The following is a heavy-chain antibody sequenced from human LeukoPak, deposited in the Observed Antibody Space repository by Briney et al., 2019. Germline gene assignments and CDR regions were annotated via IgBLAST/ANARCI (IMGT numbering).Heavy chain of an antibody. V-gene: IGHV4-61*01. CDR2: IYNGGTT. D-gene: IGHD5-18*01. Sequence: SETLSLTCNVSGGSVNSGSYYWSWIRQPPGKGLEWIGYIYNGGTTNYNPSLKSRVTISVDSSKNQFSLKLTSVTAADTAVYYCARGARGYSYGWGQGTLVTVSS. CDR3: ARGARGYSYG. CDR1: GGSVNSGSYY. J-gene: IGHJ4*01.